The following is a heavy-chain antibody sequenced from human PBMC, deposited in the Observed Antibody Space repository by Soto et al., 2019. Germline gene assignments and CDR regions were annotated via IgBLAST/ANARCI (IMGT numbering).Heavy chain of an antibody. V-gene: IGHV5-10-1*01. Sequence: PGESLKISCKGSGYSFTSYWISWGRQMPGKGLEWMGRIDPSDSYTNYSPSFQSHVTISADKSISTAYLQWSSLKASDTAMYYCARDAKQPRDGGYYYYAMDVWGKGTTVTVSS. J-gene: IGHJ6*04. CDR2: IDPSDSYT. D-gene: IGHD3-16*01. CDR1: GYSFTSYW. CDR3: ARDAKQPRDGGYYYYAMDV.